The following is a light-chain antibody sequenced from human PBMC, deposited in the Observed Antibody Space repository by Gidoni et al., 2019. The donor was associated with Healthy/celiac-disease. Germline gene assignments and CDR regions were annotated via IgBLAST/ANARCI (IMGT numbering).Light chain of an antibody. CDR2: AAS. J-gene: IGKJ3*01. CDR3: QQLNSYPRFT. V-gene: IGKV1-9*01. Sequence: IQLTQSPSSLSASVGDRVTITCRASQGISSYLAWYQQKPGKAPKLLIYAASTLQSGVPSRFSGSGSGTDFTLTISSRQPEDFATYYCQQLNSYPRFTFGPGTKVDIK. CDR1: QGISSY.